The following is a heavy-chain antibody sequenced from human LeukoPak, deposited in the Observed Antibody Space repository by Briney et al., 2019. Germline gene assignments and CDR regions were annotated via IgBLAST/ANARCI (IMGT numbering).Heavy chain of an antibody. J-gene: IGHJ6*02. CDR3: TSRGDFWSGYWAMNV. Sequence: GGSLRLSCVASGFTFTTYSLNWVRQAPGKGLEWVSSISSTSSYIYYADSVKGRFTLSRDNAKNPIYLQMDSLRAEDTAVYYCTSRGDFWSGYWAMNVWGQGTTVIVSS. V-gene: IGHV3-21*01. D-gene: IGHD3-3*01. CDR2: ISSTSSYI. CDR1: GFTFTTYS.